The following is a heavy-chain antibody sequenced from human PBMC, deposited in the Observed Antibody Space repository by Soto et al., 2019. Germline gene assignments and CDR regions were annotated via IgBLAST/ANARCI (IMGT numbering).Heavy chain of an antibody. J-gene: IGHJ5*02. CDR3: AKNETTRPWFDP. V-gene: IGHV4-31*03. CDR1: GGSIRNGNYY. CDR2: IYYIGTT. D-gene: IGHD1-1*01. Sequence: QVQLQESGPGLVKASQTLSLTCTVSGGSIRNGNYYWSWIRQLPGKGLEWIGNIYYIGTTSYNPSLQSRVIISIDTSKNQFSLELTSVLAADTAVYYCAKNETTRPWFDPWGHGTLVTVSS.